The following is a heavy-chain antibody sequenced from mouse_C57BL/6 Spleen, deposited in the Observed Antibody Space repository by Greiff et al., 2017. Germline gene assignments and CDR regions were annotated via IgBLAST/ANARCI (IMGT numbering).Heavy chain of an antibody. D-gene: IGHD1-1*01. CDR2: IDPNSGGT. CDR3: ARDHYGSSLAWFAY. Sequence: QVHVKQPGAELVKPGASVKLSCKASGYTFTSYWMHWVKQRPGRGLEWIGRIDPNSGGTKYNEKFKSKATLTVDKPSSTAYMQLSSLTSEDSAVYYCARDHYGSSLAWFAYWGQGTLVTVSA. J-gene: IGHJ3*01. CDR1: GYTFTSYW. V-gene: IGHV1-72*01.